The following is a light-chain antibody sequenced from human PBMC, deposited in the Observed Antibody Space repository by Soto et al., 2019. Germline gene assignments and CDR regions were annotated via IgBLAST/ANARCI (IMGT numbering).Light chain of an antibody. J-gene: IGKJ3*01. CDR3: QQYGSSPLFA. CDR1: ESTTSS. Sequence: EVVLTQPPATLSLFPGERATLSCRASESTTSSLAWYQQKPGQAPRVLIYGASSRATGIPDRFSGSGSGTDFTLTISSLEPEDFAVYYCQQYGSSPLFAFGPGTEVDLK. V-gene: IGKV3-20*01. CDR2: GAS.